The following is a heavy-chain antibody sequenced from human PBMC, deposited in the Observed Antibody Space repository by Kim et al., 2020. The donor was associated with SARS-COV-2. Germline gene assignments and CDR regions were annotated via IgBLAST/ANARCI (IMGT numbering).Heavy chain of an antibody. D-gene: IGHD3-16*01. V-gene: IGHV3-66*01. CDR1: GFTVSSNY. CDR3: ARDHRFGYYFDY. CDR2: IYNGGST. Sequence: GGSLRLSCAASGFTVSSNYMSWVRQAPGKGLEWVSVIYNGGSTYYADSVKGRFTISRDNSKNTLYLQMNSRRAEDTAVYYCARDHRFGYYFDYWGQGTLVTVSS. J-gene: IGHJ4*02.